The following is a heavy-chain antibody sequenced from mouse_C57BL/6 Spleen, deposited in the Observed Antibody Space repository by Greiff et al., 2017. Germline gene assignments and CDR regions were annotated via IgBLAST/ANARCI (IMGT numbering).Heavy chain of an antibody. J-gene: IGHJ2*01. V-gene: IGHV1-81*01. CDR3: ARDYGSSYYFDY. Sequence: QVQLKESGAELARPGASVKLSCTASGYTFTSYGISWVKQRTGQGLEWIGEIYPRSGNTYYNETFKGKATLTADKSSSTADMELRRLTSEDSAVYFCARDYGSSYYFDYGGQGTTLTVSS. D-gene: IGHD1-1*01. CDR2: IYPRSGNT. CDR1: GYTFTSYG.